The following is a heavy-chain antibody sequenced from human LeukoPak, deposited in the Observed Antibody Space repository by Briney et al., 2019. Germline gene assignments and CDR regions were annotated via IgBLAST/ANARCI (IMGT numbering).Heavy chain of an antibody. CDR1: GFTFSTYG. D-gene: IGHD5-12*01. CDR2: ISYDGSNK. V-gene: IGHV3-30*03. CDR3: ARDLCARDIVANGCGDY. Sequence: HPGGSLRLSCAASGFTFSTYGMHWVRQAPGKGLEWVAVISYDGSNKYYADSVKGRFTISRDHSKNTLYLQMNSLRAEDTAVYYCARDLCARDIVANGCGDYWGQGTLVTVSS. J-gene: IGHJ4*02.